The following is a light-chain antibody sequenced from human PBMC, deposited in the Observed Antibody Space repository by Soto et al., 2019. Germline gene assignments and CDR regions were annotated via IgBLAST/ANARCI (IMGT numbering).Light chain of an antibody. V-gene: IGKV3-20*01. CDR2: GAS. CDR1: QSVSNNY. Sequence: EIVLTQSPGTLSLSPGERATLSCRASQSVSNNYLAWYQQKPGQAPRLLIYGASNRATGIPDRFSGSGSGTDFTLTISRLEPEDFAMYYCQQYGTSPVTFGQGTKVDIK. CDR3: QQYGTSPVT. J-gene: IGKJ1*01.